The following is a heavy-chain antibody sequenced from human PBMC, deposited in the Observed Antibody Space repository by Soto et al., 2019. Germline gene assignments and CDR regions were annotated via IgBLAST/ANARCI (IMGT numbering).Heavy chain of an antibody. CDR2: IYDSGSS. J-gene: IGHJ5*02. Sequence: SETLSLTCTVSGASISSGDYFWSWIRQSPGKGLEWIGYIYDSGSSYYNPSLQSRVTISVDTSKNQFSLKLSSVTAADTAVYYCARAFLLQFDPWGQGTLVTVSS. CDR1: GASISSGDYF. V-gene: IGHV4-30-4*02. CDR3: ARAFLLQFDP.